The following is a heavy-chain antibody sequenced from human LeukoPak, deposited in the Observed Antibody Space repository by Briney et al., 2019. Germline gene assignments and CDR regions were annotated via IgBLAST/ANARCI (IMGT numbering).Heavy chain of an antibody. CDR1: GFTFSSYW. V-gene: IGHV3-74*01. CDR3: AYMVTTFDYFDY. D-gene: IGHD3-16*01. CDR2: INSDGSST. Sequence: GGSLRLSCAASGFTFSSYWMHWVRQAPGKGLVWVSRINSDGSSTSYADSVKGRFTISRDNAKNTLYLQMNSLRAEDTAVYYCAYMVTTFDYFDYWGQGTLVTVSS. J-gene: IGHJ4*02.